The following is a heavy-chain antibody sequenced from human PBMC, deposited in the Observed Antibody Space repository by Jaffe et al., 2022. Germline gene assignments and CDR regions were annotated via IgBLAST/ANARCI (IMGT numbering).Heavy chain of an antibody. Sequence: QVQLQESGPGLVKPSQTLSLTCTVSGGSISSGSYYWSWIRQPAGKGLEWIGRIYTSGSTNYNPSLKSRVTISVDTSKNQFSLKLSSVTAADTAVYYCARDRGGYDSSGYYSLPDAFDIWGQGTMVTVSS. V-gene: IGHV4-61*02. J-gene: IGHJ3*02. CDR2: IYTSGST. CDR3: ARDRGGYDSSGYYSLPDAFDI. CDR1: GGSISSGSYY. D-gene: IGHD3-22*01.